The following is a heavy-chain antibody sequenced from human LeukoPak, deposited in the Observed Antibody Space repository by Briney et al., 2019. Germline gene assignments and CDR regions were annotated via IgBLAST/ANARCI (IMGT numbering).Heavy chain of an antibody. Sequence: GGSLRLSCAASGFTFSSYAMSWVRQAPGKGLEWVSAISRSGGSTYYADSVKGRFTISRDNSKNTLYLQMNSLRAEDTAVYYCAKDFLQQWLVWRDAFDLWGQGTMVTVSS. CDR2: ISRSGGST. J-gene: IGHJ3*01. V-gene: IGHV3-23*01. D-gene: IGHD6-19*01. CDR1: GFTFSSYA. CDR3: AKDFLQQWLVWRDAFDL.